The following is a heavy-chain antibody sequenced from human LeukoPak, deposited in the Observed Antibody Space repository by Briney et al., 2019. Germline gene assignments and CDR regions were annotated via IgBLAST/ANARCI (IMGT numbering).Heavy chain of an antibody. CDR3: ARREYGSSWYYFDY. Sequence: GGPLRLSCAASGFTFSDYYMSWIRQAPGKGLEWVSYISSSGSTIYYADSVKGRFTISRDNAKNSLYLQMNSLRAEDTAVYYCARREYGSSWYYFDYWGQGTLVTVSS. CDR1: GFTFSDYY. V-gene: IGHV3-11*01. D-gene: IGHD6-13*01. J-gene: IGHJ4*02. CDR2: ISSSGSTI.